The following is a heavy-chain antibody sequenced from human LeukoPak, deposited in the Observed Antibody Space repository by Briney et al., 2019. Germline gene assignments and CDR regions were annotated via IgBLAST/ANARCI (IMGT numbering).Heavy chain of an antibody. CDR3: ARALSFQEAFDI. CDR1: GFTFSDYY. CDR2: ISSSGSTI. Sequence: GGSLRLSCAASGFTFSDYYMSWIRQAPGKGLEWVSYISSSGSTIYYADSVKGRFTISRDNAKNSLYLQMNSLRVEDTAVYHCARALSFQEAFDIWGQGTMVTVSS. J-gene: IGHJ3*02. V-gene: IGHV3-11*04.